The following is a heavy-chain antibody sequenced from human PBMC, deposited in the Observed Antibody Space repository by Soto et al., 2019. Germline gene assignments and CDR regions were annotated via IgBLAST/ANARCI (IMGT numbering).Heavy chain of an antibody. CDR1: GFTFSSYA. CDR3: AKGGIFGPTGHY. D-gene: IGHD3-3*01. J-gene: IGHJ4*02. Sequence: EVQLLESGGGLVQPGGSLRLSCAASGFTFSSYAMSWVRQAPGKGLEWVSAISGSGGSTYYADSVKGRFTISRDNSKNTLYLQMNSLRAKDTAVYYCAKGGIFGPTGHYWGQGTLVTVSS. CDR2: ISGSGGST. V-gene: IGHV3-23*01.